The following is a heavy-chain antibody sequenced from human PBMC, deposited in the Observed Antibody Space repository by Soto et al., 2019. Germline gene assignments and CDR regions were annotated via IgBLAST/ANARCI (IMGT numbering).Heavy chain of an antibody. J-gene: IGHJ4*02. CDR2: VYYSGST. D-gene: IGHD6-19*01. CDR1: GGSISSYY. V-gene: IGHV4-59*01. CDR3: ARVIGVSGWYYFDY. Sequence: SETLSLTCAVSGGSISSYYWNWIRQPPGKGLEWIGYVYYSGSTNYNPSLKSRVTISVDTSKNQFSLKLSSVTAADTAVYYCARVIGVSGWYYFDYWGQGTLVTVSS.